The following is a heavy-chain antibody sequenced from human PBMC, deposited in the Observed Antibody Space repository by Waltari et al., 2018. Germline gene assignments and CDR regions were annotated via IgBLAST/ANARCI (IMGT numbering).Heavy chain of an antibody. Sequence: QLQLQESGPGLVKPSETLSLTCTVSGGPIRSSSYYWGWIRQPPGKGLEWIGSIYYSGSTYYNPSLKSRVTISVDTSKNQFSLKLSSVTAADTAVYYCARGGGYQLLYGPTTFDYWGQGTLVTVSS. V-gene: IGHV4-39*07. J-gene: IGHJ4*02. CDR3: ARGGGYQLLYGPTTFDY. CDR2: IYYSGST. D-gene: IGHD2-2*02. CDR1: GGPIRSSSYY.